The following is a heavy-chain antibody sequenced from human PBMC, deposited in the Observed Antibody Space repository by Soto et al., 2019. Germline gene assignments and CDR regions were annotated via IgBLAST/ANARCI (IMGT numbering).Heavy chain of an antibody. CDR3: VKDQGGYSGYVFDY. J-gene: IGHJ4*02. CDR1: GFTVSNNY. CDR2: IYSSGST. Sequence: PGGSLRLSCAASGFTVSNNYMTWVRQAPGKGLEWVSFIYSSGSTYYADSVKGRFTISRDNFKNTLYLQMSSLRAEDTAVYYCVKDQGGYSGYVFDYWGQGTLVTVSS. V-gene: IGHV3-66*03. D-gene: IGHD5-12*01.